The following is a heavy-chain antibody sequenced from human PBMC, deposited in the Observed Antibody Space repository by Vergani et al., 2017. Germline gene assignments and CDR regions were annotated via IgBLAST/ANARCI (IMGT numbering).Heavy chain of an antibody. CDR1: GFTFSRYS. J-gene: IGHJ4*02. D-gene: IGHD3-22*01. Sequence: EVRLVESGGGLVKPAGSLRLSCAASGFTFSRYSMNWVRQAPGQGLEWVSAISSRSTYIFYADSLKGRFTISRDNAKNSLYLQMNSLRAEDTAVYYCVPGDYDSSGTEYYFDYWGQGTLVTVSS. CDR3: VPGDYDSSGTEYYFDY. V-gene: IGHV3-21*01. CDR2: ISSRSTYI.